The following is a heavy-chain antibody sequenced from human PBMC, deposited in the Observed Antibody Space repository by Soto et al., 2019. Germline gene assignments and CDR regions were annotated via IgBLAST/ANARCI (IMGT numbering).Heavy chain of an antibody. CDR2: INAGNGNT. D-gene: IGHD2-21*02. CDR1: GYTFTSYA. J-gene: IGHJ5*02. CDR3: ARERRGGGVKVTGFDP. V-gene: IGHV1-3*01. Sequence: QVQLVQSGAEVKKPGASVKVSCKASGYTFTSYAMHWVRQAPGQRLEWMGWINAGNGNTKYSQKFQGRVTITRDTCASTAYVELSSLRSEDTAVYDCARERRGGGVKVTGFDPWGQGTLVAVSS.